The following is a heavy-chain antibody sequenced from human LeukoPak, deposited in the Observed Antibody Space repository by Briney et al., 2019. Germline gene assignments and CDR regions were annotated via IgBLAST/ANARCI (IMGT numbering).Heavy chain of an antibody. V-gene: IGHV1-46*01. J-gene: IGHJ4*02. Sequence: ASVKVSCKASGYTFTSYYMHWVRQAPGQGLEWMGIINPSGGSTSYAQKFQGRVTMTRDMYTSTVYMELSSLRSEDTAVYYCARDGPIYYDYVWGSYRQFDYWGQGTPVTVSS. CDR3: ARDGPIYYDYVWGSYRQFDY. CDR1: GYTFTSYY. D-gene: IGHD3-16*02. CDR2: INPSGGST.